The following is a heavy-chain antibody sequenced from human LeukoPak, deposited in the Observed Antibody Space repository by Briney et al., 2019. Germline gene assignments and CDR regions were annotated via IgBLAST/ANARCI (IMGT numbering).Heavy chain of an antibody. CDR3: ARQDGATIARGFED. J-gene: IGHJ4*02. CDR2: IYYSGST. D-gene: IGHD5-12*01. Sequence: SEALSLTCTVSGGSLSSSSYYWGWIRQPPGKGLEWIGSIYYSGSTYYNPSLKSRVTISVDTSKNQFSLKLSSVTAADTAVYYCARQDGATIARGFEDWGQGTLVTVSS. CDR1: GGSLSSSSYY. V-gene: IGHV4-39*01.